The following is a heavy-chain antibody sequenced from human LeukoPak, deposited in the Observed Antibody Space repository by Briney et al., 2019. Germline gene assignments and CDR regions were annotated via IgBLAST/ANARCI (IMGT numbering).Heavy chain of an antibody. D-gene: IGHD5-24*01. CDR1: GYTFTSYG. Sequence: ASVKVSCKASGYTFTSYGISWVRQAPGQGLEWMGWIGAYNGNTNYAQKLQGRVTMTTDTSTSTAYMELRSLRSDDTAVYYCARHRDGYNSGDYFDYWGQGTLVTVSS. V-gene: IGHV1-18*01. CDR3: ARHRDGYNSGDYFDY. J-gene: IGHJ4*02. CDR2: IGAYNGNT.